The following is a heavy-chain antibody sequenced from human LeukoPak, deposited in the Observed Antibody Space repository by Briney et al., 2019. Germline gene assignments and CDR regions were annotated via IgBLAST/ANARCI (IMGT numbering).Heavy chain of an antibody. D-gene: IGHD4-17*01. CDR1: GGSISSYY. Sequence: PSETLSLTCTVSGGSISSYYWSWVRQPPGKGLEWIGEIYHSGSTNYNPSLKSRVTISVDKSKNQFSLKLSSVTASDTAVYYCATSPVTTWWFDPWGQGTLVTVSS. V-gene: IGHV4-4*02. CDR2: IYHSGST. CDR3: ATSPVTTWWFDP. J-gene: IGHJ5*02.